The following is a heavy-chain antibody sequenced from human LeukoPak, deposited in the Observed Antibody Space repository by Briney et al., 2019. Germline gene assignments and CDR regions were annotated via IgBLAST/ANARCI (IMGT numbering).Heavy chain of an antibody. V-gene: IGHV4-34*01. CDR2: IYHSGST. CDR3: ARDRGTNYYDSSGYRP. Sequence: SETLSLTCAVYGGSFSGYYWSWIRQPPGKGLEWIGEIYHSGSTNYNPSLKSRVTISVDKSKNQFSLKLSSVTAADTAVYYCARDRGTNYYDSSGYRPWGQGTLVTVSS. D-gene: IGHD3-22*01. CDR1: GGSFSGYY. J-gene: IGHJ5*02.